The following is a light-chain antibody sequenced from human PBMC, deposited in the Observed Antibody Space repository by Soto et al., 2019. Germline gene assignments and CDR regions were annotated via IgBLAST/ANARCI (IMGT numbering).Light chain of an antibody. CDR3: QQRSNWPPETIT. Sequence: EIVLTQSPATLSLSPGERATLSCRASQSVSSYLAWYQQKPGQPPRLLIYDASNRATGIPARFSGSGSGTDFTLTIISLEPEDFAVYYCQQRSNWPPETITFGQGTRLEIK. V-gene: IGKV3-11*01. J-gene: IGKJ5*01. CDR2: DAS. CDR1: QSVSSY.